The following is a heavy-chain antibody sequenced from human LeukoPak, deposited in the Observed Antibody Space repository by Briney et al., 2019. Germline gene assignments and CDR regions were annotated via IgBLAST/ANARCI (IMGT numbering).Heavy chain of an antibody. CDR3: ARDPAWGAIDY. Sequence: GGSLRLSCAVSGFIIRSSWMSWVRQTPGKGLEWVADINEDGRTTYYVDSVKGRFSVSRDNAENSVYLLMSSLRDEDTAVYYCARDPAWGAIDYWGQGTLVTVSS. J-gene: IGHJ4*02. CDR2: INEDGRTT. D-gene: IGHD7-27*01. V-gene: IGHV3-7*01. CDR1: GFIIRSSW.